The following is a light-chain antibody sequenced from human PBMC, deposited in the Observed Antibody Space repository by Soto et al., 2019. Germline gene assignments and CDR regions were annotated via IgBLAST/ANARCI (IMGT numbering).Light chain of an antibody. CDR2: GAS. Sequence: DIQMTQSPSSLSASVGDRVTITCRASQNINNYLNWFQQKPGKDPKLLIYGASGLESGVPSRFSGSGSGTDVTLTISSLQPEDSATYYCQQSYSVVWTFGQGTKVEIK. CDR1: QNINNY. V-gene: IGKV1-39*01. J-gene: IGKJ1*01. CDR3: QQSYSVVWT.